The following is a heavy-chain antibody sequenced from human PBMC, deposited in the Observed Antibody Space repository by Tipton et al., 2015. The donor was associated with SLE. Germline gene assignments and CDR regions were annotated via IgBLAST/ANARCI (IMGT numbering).Heavy chain of an antibody. CDR3: ARAGAAGTTWYFDL. D-gene: IGHD6-13*01. V-gene: IGHV4-59*01. Sequence: TLSLTCTVSGGSISSYYWSWIRQPPGKGLEWIGYIYYSGSTNYNPSLKSRVTISVDTSKNQFSLKLSSVTAADTAVYYCARAGAAGTTWYFDLWGRGTLVTVSS. CDR1: GGSISSYY. J-gene: IGHJ2*01. CDR2: IYYSGST.